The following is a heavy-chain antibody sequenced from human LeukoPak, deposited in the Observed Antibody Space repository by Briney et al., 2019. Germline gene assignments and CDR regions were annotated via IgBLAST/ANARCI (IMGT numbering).Heavy chain of an antibody. J-gene: IGHJ3*02. CDR1: GDSTSRSNW. V-gene: IGHV4-4*02. D-gene: IGHD3-10*01. CDR3: ARSDGYGLVGI. Sequence: SETLSLTCAVSGDSTSRSNWWSWVRQPPGKTLEWIGSIYSSGSTYYNPSLKSRVIIIIDTPKNHFSLTLSSVTAADTAVYYCARSDGYGLVGIWGQGTMVTVSS. CDR2: IYSSGST.